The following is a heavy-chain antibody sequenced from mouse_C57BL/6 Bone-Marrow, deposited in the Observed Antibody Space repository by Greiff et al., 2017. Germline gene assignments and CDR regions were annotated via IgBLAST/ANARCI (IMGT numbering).Heavy chain of an antibody. CDR3: AGDDGYFLFAY. CDR1: GYTFTDYN. CDR2: INPNNGGT. Sequence: EVQLQQSGPELVKPGASVKMSCKASGYTFTDYNMHWVKQSHGKSLEWIGYINPNNGGTSYNQKFQGNATLTVNQSSSTAYMKLLSLTSEDSAVYYCAGDDGYFLFAYWGQGTLVTVSA. D-gene: IGHD2-3*01. V-gene: IGHV1-22*01. J-gene: IGHJ3*01.